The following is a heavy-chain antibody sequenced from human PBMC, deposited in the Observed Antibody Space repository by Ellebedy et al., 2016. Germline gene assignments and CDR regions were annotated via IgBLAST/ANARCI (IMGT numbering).Heavy chain of an antibody. CDR2: IYSGGST. V-gene: IGHV3-66*01. J-gene: IGHJ4*02. Sequence: GESLKISXAASGFTVSNNYMRWVRQAPRKGLECVSIIYSGGSTYYADSVKGRFTISRDNSKNTLYLQMNSLRAEDTAVYYCARDPPSILARTWGWGQGTLVTVSS. CDR3: ARDPPSILARTWG. D-gene: IGHD7-27*01. CDR1: GFTVSNNY.